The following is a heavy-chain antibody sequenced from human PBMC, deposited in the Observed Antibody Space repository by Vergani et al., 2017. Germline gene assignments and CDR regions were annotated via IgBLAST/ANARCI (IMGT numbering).Heavy chain of an antibody. CDR3: VKDAGSYENFFDA. D-gene: IGHD1-26*01. CDR1: GFTFSTYA. V-gene: IGHV3-23*01. Sequence: EVQLLESGGSLKQPGGSVRLSCAVSGFTFSTYAMHWVRQAPGKGLEWVSALTGGGGSTYYSDSFKGSFIISRDNFRDTLSLQMNSLRRDDTATYYCVKDAGSYENFFDAWGQGTLVTVSS. J-gene: IGHJ4*02. CDR2: LTGGGGST.